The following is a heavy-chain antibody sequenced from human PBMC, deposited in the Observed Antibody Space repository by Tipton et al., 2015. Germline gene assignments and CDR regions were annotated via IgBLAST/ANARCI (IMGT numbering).Heavy chain of an antibody. CDR2: IRDDGRDT. D-gene: IGHD2/OR15-2a*01. Sequence: SLRLSCAASGFTFTHYWMTWVRQAPGKGLVWVSRIRDDGRDTTYADSVKGRFTISRDNAKNTLYLQMNSLRAEDTAVYYCAREDFTDFDYWGQGTLVTVSS. J-gene: IGHJ4*02. CDR1: GFTFTHYW. V-gene: IGHV3-74*03. CDR3: AREDFTDFDY.